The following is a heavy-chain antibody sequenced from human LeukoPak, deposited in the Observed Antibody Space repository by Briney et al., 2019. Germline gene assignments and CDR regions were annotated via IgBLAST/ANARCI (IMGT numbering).Heavy chain of an antibody. V-gene: IGHV4-39*01. CDR2: IYYSGST. J-gene: IGHJ4*02. Sequence: SETLSLTCTVSGGSISSSSYYWGWIRQPPGKGLEWIGSIYYSGSTYYNPSLKSRVTISVDTSKNQFSLKLSSVTAADTAVYYCARQPRAGSGWYEPFDYWGQGTLVTVSS. CDR1: GGSISSSSYY. D-gene: IGHD6-19*01. CDR3: ARQPRAGSGWYEPFDY.